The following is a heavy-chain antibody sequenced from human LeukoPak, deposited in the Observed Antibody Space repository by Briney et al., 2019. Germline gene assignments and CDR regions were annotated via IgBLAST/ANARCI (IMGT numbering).Heavy chain of an antibody. V-gene: IGHV4-59*08. D-gene: IGHD3-10*01. CDR2: IYYSGST. CDR3: ARTKSNYYGSGSYQGEAFDY. CDR1: GGSISSYY. J-gene: IGHJ4*02. Sequence: PSETLSLTCTVSGGSISSYYWSWIRQPPGKGLEWIGYIYYSGSTNYNPSLKSRVTISVDTSKNQFSLKLSSVTAADTAVYYCARTKSNYYGSGSYQGEAFDYWGQGTLVTVSS.